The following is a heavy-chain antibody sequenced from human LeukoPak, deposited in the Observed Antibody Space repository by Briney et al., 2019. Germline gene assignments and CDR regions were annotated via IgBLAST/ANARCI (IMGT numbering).Heavy chain of an antibody. J-gene: IGHJ3*02. CDR3: ARKSSSWYLDAFDI. CDR1: RGTFSSYA. CDR2: IIPIFGTA. Sequence: GASVTVSCKASRGTFSSYAISWLRQAPGQGLEWMGGIIPIFGTANYAQKFQGRVTITADESTSTAYMELSSLRSEDTAVYYCARKSSSWYLDAFDIWGQGTMVTVSS. D-gene: IGHD6-13*01. V-gene: IGHV1-69*13.